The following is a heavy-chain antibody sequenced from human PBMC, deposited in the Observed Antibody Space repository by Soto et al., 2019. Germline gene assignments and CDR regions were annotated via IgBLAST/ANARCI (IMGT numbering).Heavy chain of an antibody. CDR1: GGSFSGYY. V-gene: IGHV4-34*01. J-gene: IGHJ5*02. Sequence: SETLSLTCAVYGGSFSGYYWSWIRQPPGKGLEWIGEINHSGSTNYNPSLQSRVTISVDTSKNQFSLKLSSVTAADTAVYYCAGYCSRTSCYDHQSYNWFDPWGQGTLVTVSS. D-gene: IGHD2-2*01. CDR2: INHSGST. CDR3: AGYCSRTSCYDHQSYNWFDP.